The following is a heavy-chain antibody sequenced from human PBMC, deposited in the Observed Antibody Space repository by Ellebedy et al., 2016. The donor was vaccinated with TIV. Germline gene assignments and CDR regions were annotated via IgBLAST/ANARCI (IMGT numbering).Heavy chain of an antibody. V-gene: IGHV1-18*01. CDR1: GYSFTSYG. CDR2: ISTDDGDT. Sequence: AASVKVSCKASGYSFTSYGISWVRQAPGQGLEWMGWISTDDGDTNYAQKFKERVTLTTDTSMNTAYMEVRSLRSDDTAVYYCARDWYCSSGSCHDVFDIWGQGTMVTVSS. J-gene: IGHJ3*02. CDR3: ARDWYCSSGSCHDVFDI. D-gene: IGHD2-15*01.